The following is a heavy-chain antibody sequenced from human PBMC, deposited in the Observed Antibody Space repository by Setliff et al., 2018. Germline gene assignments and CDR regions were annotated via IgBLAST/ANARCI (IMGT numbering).Heavy chain of an antibody. Sequence: GSLRLSCAASGFTFSHFAVTWVRQSPGRGLEWVASIGAGGDYTKYADSVRGRFTISRDNSKNTIYLQMNSLRAEDTAKYYCAKDPNGDFVGAFDSWGRGTLVTVSS. J-gene: IGHJ5*01. CDR3: AKDPNGDFVGAFDS. CDR2: IGAGGDYT. V-gene: IGHV3-23*01. CDR1: GFTFSHFA. D-gene: IGHD2-21*02.